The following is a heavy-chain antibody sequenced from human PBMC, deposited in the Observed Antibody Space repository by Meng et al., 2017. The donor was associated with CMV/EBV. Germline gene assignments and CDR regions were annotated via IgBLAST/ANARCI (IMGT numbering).Heavy chain of an antibody. CDR3: AHHADIAAAGSYYY. V-gene: IGHV2-5*02. CDR1: GFSLSTSGVG. J-gene: IGHJ4*02. Sequence: VFCPSPVKPTQTHTLACTFPGFSLSTSGVGVGCIRQPPGKALEWLALIYWDDDKRYSPSLKSRLNITKDTSKNQVVLTMTNMDPVDTATYYCAHHADIAAAGSYYYWGQGTLVTVSS. CDR2: IYWDDDK. D-gene: IGHD6-13*01.